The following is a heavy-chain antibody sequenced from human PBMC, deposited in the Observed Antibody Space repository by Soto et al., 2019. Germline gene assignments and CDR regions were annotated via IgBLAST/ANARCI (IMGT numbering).Heavy chain of an antibody. CDR3: ASGSGWYYDLQH. D-gene: IGHD6-19*01. Sequence: QVQLQESGPGLVKPSQTLSLTCTVSGGSISSGDYYWSWIRQPPGKGLEWIGYIYYTGSTYYNPSLKSRVTISVYTSKNQFSLKLTSVTAADTAVYYCASGSGWYYDLQHWGQGTLVTVSS. CDR1: GGSISSGDYY. V-gene: IGHV4-30-4*01. CDR2: IYYTGST. J-gene: IGHJ1*01.